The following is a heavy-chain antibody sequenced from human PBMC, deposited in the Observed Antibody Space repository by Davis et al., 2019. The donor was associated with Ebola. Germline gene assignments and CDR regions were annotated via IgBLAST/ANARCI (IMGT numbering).Heavy chain of an antibody. D-gene: IGHD4-17*01. CDR3: ARGRHLDYGDLRFDY. J-gene: IGHJ4*02. Sequence: GESLKISCAASGFTFSSYGMHWVRQAPGKGLEWVAVIWYDGSNKYYADSVKGRFTISRDNSKNTLYLQMNSLRAEDTAVYYCARGRHLDYGDLRFDYWGQGTLVTVSS. CDR2: IWYDGSNK. V-gene: IGHV3-33*01. CDR1: GFTFSSYG.